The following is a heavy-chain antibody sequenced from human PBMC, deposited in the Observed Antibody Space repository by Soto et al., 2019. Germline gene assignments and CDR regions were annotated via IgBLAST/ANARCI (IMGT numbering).Heavy chain of an antibody. D-gene: IGHD2-15*01. CDR1: GFTVSSNY. Sequence: PGGSLRLSCAASGFTVSSNYMSWVRQAPGKGLEWVSVIYSGGSTYYADSVKGRFTISRDNSKNTLYPQMNSLRAEDTAVYYCTYCSGGSCYSHAFDIWGQGTMVTVSS. CDR2: IYSGGST. CDR3: TYCSGGSCYSHAFDI. V-gene: IGHV3-66*01. J-gene: IGHJ3*02.